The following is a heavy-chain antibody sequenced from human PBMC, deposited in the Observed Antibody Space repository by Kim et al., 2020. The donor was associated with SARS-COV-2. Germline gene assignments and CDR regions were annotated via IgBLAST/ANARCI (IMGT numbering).Heavy chain of an antibody. D-gene: IGHD3-22*01. V-gene: IGHV3-64*01. Sequence: GGSLRLSCAASGFTFSSYAMHWVRQAPGKGLEYVSAISSNGGSTYYANSVKGRFTISRDNSKNTLYLQMGSLRAEDMAVYYCARVGYYDSSGSMGAFDI. J-gene: IGHJ3*02. CDR1: GFTFSSYA. CDR3: ARVGYYDSSGSMGAFDI. CDR2: ISSNGGST.